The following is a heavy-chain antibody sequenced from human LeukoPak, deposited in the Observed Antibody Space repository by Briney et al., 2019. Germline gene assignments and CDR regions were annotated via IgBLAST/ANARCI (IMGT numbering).Heavy chain of an antibody. J-gene: IGHJ4*02. D-gene: IGHD6-19*01. CDR2: ISGSGGST. CDR1: GFTFSSYG. V-gene: IGHV3-23*01. CDR3: APLSGWSQYYFDY. Sequence: GGSLRLSCATSGFTFSSYGMSWVRQAPGKGLEWVSAISGSGGSTYYADSVKGRFTISRDNSKNTLYLQMNSLRAEDTAVYYCAPLSGWSQYYFDYWGQGTLVTVSS.